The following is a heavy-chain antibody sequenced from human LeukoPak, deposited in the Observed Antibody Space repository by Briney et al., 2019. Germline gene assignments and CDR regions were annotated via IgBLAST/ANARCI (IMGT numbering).Heavy chain of an antibody. CDR2: IQYSGST. Sequence: MTSETLSLTCTVSGGSISIYYWNWIRQPPGKGLEWIGNIQYSGSTNYNPSLKSRVTILLDTSKNQFSLKLNSVTAADTAVYYCARDWELGHWGQGTLVTVSS. D-gene: IGHD1-1*01. CDR1: GGSISIYY. CDR3: ARDWELGH. J-gene: IGHJ5*02. V-gene: IGHV4-59*01.